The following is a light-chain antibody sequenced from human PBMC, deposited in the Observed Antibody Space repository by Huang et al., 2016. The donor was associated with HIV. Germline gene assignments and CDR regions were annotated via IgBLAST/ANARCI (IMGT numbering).Light chain of an antibody. CDR1: HSLLHSNGYNY. J-gene: IGKJ2*01. Sequence: DIVMTQSPLSLPVTPGESASISCRSSHSLLHSNGYNYLDWYLQKPGQSPQFLIYLGSNRASGVPDRFSVSGSGTDFTLKISRVEAEDVGVYYCMQALQTPPTFGQGTKLEIK. CDR3: MQALQTPPT. V-gene: IGKV2-28*01. CDR2: LGS.